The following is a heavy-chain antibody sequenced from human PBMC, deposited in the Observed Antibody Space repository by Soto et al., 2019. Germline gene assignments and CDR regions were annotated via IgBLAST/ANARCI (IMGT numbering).Heavy chain of an antibody. CDR1: GGSISSSNW. CDR3: ARVVVVTFGGVIVARYFDL. V-gene: IGHV4-4*02. CDR2: IYHSGST. J-gene: IGHJ2*01. D-gene: IGHD3-16*02. Sequence: PSETLSLTCAGSGGSISSSNWWSWVRQPPGKGLEWIGEIYHSGSTNYNPSLKSRVTISVDKSKNQFSLKLSSVTAADTAVYYCARVVVVTFGGVIVARYFDLWGRGTLVTVT.